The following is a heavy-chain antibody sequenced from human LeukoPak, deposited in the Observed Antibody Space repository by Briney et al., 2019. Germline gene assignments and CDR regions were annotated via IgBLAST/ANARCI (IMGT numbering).Heavy chain of an antibody. V-gene: IGHV3-23*01. CDR3: ATAVRWLHFDY. Sequence: GGSLRLSCVASGFTFSSYAMSWVRQAPGKGLEWVSAISGSGGSTYYADSVKGRFTISRDNSKNTLYLQMNSLRAEDTAVYYCATAVRWLHFDYWGQGTLVTVSS. D-gene: IGHD6-19*01. CDR2: ISGSGGST. CDR1: GFTFSSYA. J-gene: IGHJ4*02.